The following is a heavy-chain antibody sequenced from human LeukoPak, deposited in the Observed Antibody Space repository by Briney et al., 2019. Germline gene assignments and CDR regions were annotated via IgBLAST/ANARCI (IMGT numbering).Heavy chain of an antibody. V-gene: IGHV3-30*18. Sequence: PGGSLRLSCAASGFTFSSYGMHWARQAPGKGLEWVAVISYDGSNKYYADPVKGRFTISRDNSKNTLYLQMNSLRAEDTAVYYCAKGYCSGGSCYSHYWGQGTLVTVSS. CDR1: GFTFSSYG. J-gene: IGHJ4*02. D-gene: IGHD2-15*01. CDR2: ISYDGSNK. CDR3: AKGYCSGGSCYSHY.